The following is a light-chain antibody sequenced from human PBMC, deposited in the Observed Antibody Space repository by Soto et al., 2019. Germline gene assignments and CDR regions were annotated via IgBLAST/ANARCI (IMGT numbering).Light chain of an antibody. CDR2: WAS. J-gene: IGKJ1*01. Sequence: DIVMTQSPDSLAVSLGERATINCKSSQSVLYSSNNKNYLAWYQQKPGQPPKLLIYWASTRESGVPGRFRGSGSGTDFTLTISSLQAEDVAVYYCQQYYSTPRTFGQGTKLDIK. V-gene: IGKV4-1*01. CDR1: QSVLYSSNNKNY. CDR3: QQYYSTPRT.